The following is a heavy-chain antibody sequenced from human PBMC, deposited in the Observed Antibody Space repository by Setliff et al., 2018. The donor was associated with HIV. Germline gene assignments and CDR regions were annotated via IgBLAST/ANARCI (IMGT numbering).Heavy chain of an antibody. CDR3: ASAEPPIYSSGWRGVGYFDY. CDR2: IYHSGST. J-gene: IGHJ4*02. Sequence: SETLSLTCAVSGYSISSGYYWGWIRQPPGKGLEWIGSIYHSGSTYYNPSLKSRVTLSVDTSKNQFSLKLSSVTAADTAVYYCASAEPPIYSSGWRGVGYFDYWGQGTLVTVSS. CDR1: GYSISSGYY. D-gene: IGHD6-19*01. V-gene: IGHV4-38-2*01.